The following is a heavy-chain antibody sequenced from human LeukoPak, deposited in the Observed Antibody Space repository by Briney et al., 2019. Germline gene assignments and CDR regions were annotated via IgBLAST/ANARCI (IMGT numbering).Heavy chain of an antibody. V-gene: IGHV5-51*01. J-gene: IGHJ3*02. CDR1: GYSFTSYW. D-gene: IGHD1-26*01. CDR3: ARRRGRYSGDAFAM. CDR2: TYPGNSDT. Sequence: GESLMISCKGSGYSFTSYWIGWVRQMPGKGLEWMAMTYPGNSDTRYSPSFQGQVTISADKSMSTAYLQWSSLKASDTAMYYCARRRGRYSGDAFAMGGERPVVSVSS.